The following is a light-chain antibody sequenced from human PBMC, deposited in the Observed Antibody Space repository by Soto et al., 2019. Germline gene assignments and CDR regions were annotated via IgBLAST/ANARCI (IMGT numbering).Light chain of an antibody. CDR2: GAS. CDR1: QIVTSDY. Sequence: DIVLTQSPGTLSLSPGERVTLSCRASQIVTSDYLAWYHQEPGQAPRLLIYGASNRATGIPDRFSGSGSGTDFTLSISRLEPGDFAVYYCQQYGRSPFTFGPGTKVDIK. V-gene: IGKV3-20*01. CDR3: QQYGRSPFT. J-gene: IGKJ3*01.